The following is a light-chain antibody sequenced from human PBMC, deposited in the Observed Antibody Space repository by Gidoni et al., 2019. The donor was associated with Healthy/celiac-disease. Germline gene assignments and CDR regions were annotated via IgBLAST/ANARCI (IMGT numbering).Light chain of an antibody. CDR3: SSYTSSSTLVV. CDR1: SSDVGSYNY. CDR2: DVS. Sequence: QSALTQPASVSGSTGQSITTSCTGTSSDVGSYNYVSWYQQHPGKAPKLMIYDVSNRPSGVSNRFSGSKSGNTASLTISGLQAEDEADYYCSSYTSSSTLVVFGGGTKLTVL. J-gene: IGLJ2*01. V-gene: IGLV2-14*03.